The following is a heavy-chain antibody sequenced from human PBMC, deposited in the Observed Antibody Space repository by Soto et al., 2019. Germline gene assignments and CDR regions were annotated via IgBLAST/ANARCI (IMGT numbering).Heavy chain of an antibody. Sequence: SLTSSGCGAMLSTGAYSWIWIRQSPGKCLEWLGYISHLETTYYNPSCRSRLSLSIDRTRNQFFLSLSSMTSAYKSVYWCLRSGGYYSFDCWFRGSLVT. D-gene: IGHD3-22*01. CDR1: GAMLSTGAYS. CDR3: LRSGGYYSFDC. V-gene: IGHV4-30-2*06. CDR2: ISHLETT. J-gene: IGHJ4*02.